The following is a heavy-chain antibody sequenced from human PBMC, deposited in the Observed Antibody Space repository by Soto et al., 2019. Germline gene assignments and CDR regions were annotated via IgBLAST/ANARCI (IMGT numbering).Heavy chain of an antibody. D-gene: IGHD7-27*01. CDR3: ARVETGDHYYYYYMDV. Sequence: QVQLQQWGAGLLKPSETLSLTCAVYGGSFSGYYWSWIRQPPGKGLEWIGEINHSGSTNYNPSLKSRVTISVDTSKNQFSLKLSSVTAADTAVYYCARVETGDHYYYYYMDVWGKGTTVTVSS. CDR2: INHSGST. V-gene: IGHV4-34*01. J-gene: IGHJ6*03. CDR1: GGSFSGYY.